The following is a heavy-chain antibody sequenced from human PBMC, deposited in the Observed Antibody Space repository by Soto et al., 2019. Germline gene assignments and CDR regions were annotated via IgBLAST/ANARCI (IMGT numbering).Heavy chain of an antibody. CDR1: GFTVSSNY. CDR2: IYSGGST. CDR3: ARVDGREMATIYWYFDL. Sequence: EVQLVESGGGLIQPGGSLRLSCAASGFTVSSNYMSWVRQAPGKGLEWVSVIYSGGSTYYADSVKGRFTISRDNSKNTLYLQMNSLRAEDTAVYYCARVDGREMATIYWYFDLWGRGTLVTVSS. D-gene: IGHD5-12*01. V-gene: IGHV3-53*01. J-gene: IGHJ2*01.